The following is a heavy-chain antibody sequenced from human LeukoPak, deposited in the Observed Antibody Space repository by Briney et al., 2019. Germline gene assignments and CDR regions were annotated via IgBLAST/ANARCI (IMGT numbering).Heavy chain of an antibody. CDR2: INHSGST. CDR3: ACQKTWDIVVVVAVNWFDP. V-gene: IGHV4-34*01. D-gene: IGHD2-15*01. J-gene: IGHJ5*02. Sequence: PAETLSLTCAVYGVSFSGYDWSWIRQPPGKGLEWIGEINHSGSTNYNPSLKSRVTISVDTSKNKFSLKLSSVTAEDTAVYYCACQKTWDIVVVVAVNWFDPWGQGTVVTVSS. CDR1: GVSFSGYD.